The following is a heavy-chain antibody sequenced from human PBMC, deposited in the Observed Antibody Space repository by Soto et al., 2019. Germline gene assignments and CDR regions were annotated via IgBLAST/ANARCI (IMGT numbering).Heavy chain of an antibody. CDR3: AREKYSSIPSPMYYYGMDV. V-gene: IGHV3-30-3*01. D-gene: IGHD1-26*01. Sequence: LRLSCAASGFTFGSYAMHWVRQAPGKGLEWVAVISYDGSNKYYADSVKGRFTISRDNSKNTLYLQMNSLRAEDTAVYYCAREKYSSIPSPMYYYGMDVWGQGTTVTVSS. CDR1: GFTFGSYA. CDR2: ISYDGSNK. J-gene: IGHJ6*02.